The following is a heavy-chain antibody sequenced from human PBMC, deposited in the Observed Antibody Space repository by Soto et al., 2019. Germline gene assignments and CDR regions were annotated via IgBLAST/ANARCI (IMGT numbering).Heavy chain of an antibody. CDR1: GGSFSGYF. D-gene: IGHD2-15*01. J-gene: IGHJ6*03. V-gene: IGHV4-34*01. CDR2: ISHSGST. CDR3: ARAWDIAAGYYYYMDV. Sequence: QVQLQQWGAGLLKPSETLSLTCAVYGGSFSGYFWSWIRQPPGKGLAWLGEISHSGSTKYNPSLTSRVTISVDTSKNQFSLKLSSVTAADTAVYYCARAWDIAAGYYYYMDVWGRGTTVTVAS.